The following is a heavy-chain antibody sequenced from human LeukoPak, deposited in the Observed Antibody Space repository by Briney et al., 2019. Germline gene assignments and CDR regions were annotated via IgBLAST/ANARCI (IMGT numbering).Heavy chain of an antibody. V-gene: IGHV4-39*01. D-gene: IGHD3-22*01. Sequence: SETLSLTCTVSGGSISSSSYYWGWIRQPPGKGLEWIGSIYYSGSTYYNPSLKSRVTISVDTSKNQFSLKLSSVTAADTAVYYCARRFHYYDSSGYYYGSDSWGQGTLVTVSS. CDR3: ARRFHYYDSSGYYYGSDS. CDR2: IYYSGST. CDR1: GGSISSSSYY. J-gene: IGHJ4*02.